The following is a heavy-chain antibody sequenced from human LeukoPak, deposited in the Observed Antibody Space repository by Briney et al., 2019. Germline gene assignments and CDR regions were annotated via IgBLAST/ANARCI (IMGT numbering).Heavy chain of an antibody. V-gene: IGHV4-59*01. CDR2: IHSSGST. CDR1: GGSISSYY. CDR3: ARDDHSNYRFDY. D-gene: IGHD4-11*01. J-gene: IGHJ4*02. Sequence: PSETLSLTCTVSGGSISSYYWSWIRQPPGKGLEWIGYIHSSGSTNYNPSLKSRVTISVDTSKNQFSLRVTSVTAADTAVYYCARDDHSNYRFDYWGQGALVTISA.